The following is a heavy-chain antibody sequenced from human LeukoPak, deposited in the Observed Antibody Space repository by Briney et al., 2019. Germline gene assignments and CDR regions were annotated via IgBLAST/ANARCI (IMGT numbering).Heavy chain of an antibody. D-gene: IGHD3-22*01. CDR1: GYTFTRYG. Sequence: ASVKVSCKASGYTFTRYGINWVRQAPGQGLGWMGWIIAYNGKTNYAQKLQERVTMTTDTSTSTAYMELRRLRSEDTAMYYCARDRSRRHYYDTSDYHGAAHYWGQGTLVTVSS. J-gene: IGHJ4*02. V-gene: IGHV1-18*01. CDR3: ARDRSRRHYYDTSDYHGAAHY. CDR2: IIAYNGKT.